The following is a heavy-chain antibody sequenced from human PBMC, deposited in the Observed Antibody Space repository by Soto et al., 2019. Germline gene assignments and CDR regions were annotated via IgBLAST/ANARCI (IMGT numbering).Heavy chain of an antibody. V-gene: IGHV4-4*07. CDR2: IYSHGTT. Sequence: SETLSLTCTVSGGSISSYYWSWTRQPAGKGLEWIGRIYSHGTTNYNPSLKSRVTVSVDTSKNQVSLKLTSVTAADTAVYYCAREEDYYGSGSYYNKYNWFDPWGQGTLVTVSS. J-gene: IGHJ5*02. CDR3: AREEDYYGSGSYYNKYNWFDP. CDR1: GGSISSYY. D-gene: IGHD3-10*01.